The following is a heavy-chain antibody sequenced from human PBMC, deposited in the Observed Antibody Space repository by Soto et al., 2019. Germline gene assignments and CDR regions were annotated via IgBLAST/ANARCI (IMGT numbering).Heavy chain of an antibody. J-gene: IGHJ4*02. Sequence: PGGSLRLSCAASGFTFTNAWMSWVRQAPGKGLEWVARIKSKTDGGTTDYATPVKGRFTISRDDSKNTLYLQMNSLKIEDTAVYYCVQDDQDGGPDWGQGTRV. D-gene: IGHD1-1*01. CDR1: GFTFTNAW. CDR2: IKSKTDGGTT. CDR3: VQDDQDGGPD. V-gene: IGHV3-15*01.